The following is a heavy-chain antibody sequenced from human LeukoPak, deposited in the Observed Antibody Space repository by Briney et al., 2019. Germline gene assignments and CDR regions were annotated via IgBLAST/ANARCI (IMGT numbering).Heavy chain of an antibody. D-gene: IGHD6-19*01. CDR1: GYSVNSNSY. CDR3: ARWLGNGFDV. CDR2: IHHGGNT. V-gene: IGHV4-38-2*02. J-gene: IGHJ3*01. Sequence: SETLSLTCIVSGYSVNSNSYWAWIRQSPGKGLEWIGSIHHGGNTYYNPSLMSRVTMSIDTSMNQCSLTLNSVTAADTAIFYCARWLGNGFDVWGQGTVVTVSS.